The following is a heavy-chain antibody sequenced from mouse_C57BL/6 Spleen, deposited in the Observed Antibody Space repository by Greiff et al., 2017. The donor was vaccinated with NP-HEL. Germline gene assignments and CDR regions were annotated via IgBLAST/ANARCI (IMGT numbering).Heavy chain of an antibody. D-gene: IGHD3-3*01. CDR2: ISDGGSYT. V-gene: IGHV5-4*01. J-gene: IGHJ3*01. CDR1: GFTFSSYA. Sequence: EVKVVESGGGLVKPGGSLKLSCAASGFTFSSYAMSWVRQTPEKRLEWVATISDGGSYTYYPDNVKGRFTISRDNAKNNLYLQMSHLKSEDTAMYYCAREGDGWFAYWGQGTLVTVSA. CDR3: AREGDGWFAY.